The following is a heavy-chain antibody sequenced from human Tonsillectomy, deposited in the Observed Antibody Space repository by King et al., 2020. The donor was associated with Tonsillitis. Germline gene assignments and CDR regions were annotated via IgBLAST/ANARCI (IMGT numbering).Heavy chain of an antibody. J-gene: IGHJ2*01. D-gene: IGHD4-17*01. CDR3: ARGTVTTSWYWYFDL. Sequence: VQLVESGGGLVQPGGSLRLSCAASGFTFSSYSMNWVRQAPGKGLEWVSYISSSSSTIYYADSVKGRFTISRDNAKNSLYLQMNSLRAEDTAVYYCARGTVTTSWYWYFDLWGRGTLVTVSS. CDR2: ISSSSSTI. CDR1: GFTFSSYS. V-gene: IGHV3-48*01.